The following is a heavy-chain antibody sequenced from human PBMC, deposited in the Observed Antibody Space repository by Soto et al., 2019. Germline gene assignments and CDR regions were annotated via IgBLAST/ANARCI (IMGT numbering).Heavy chain of an antibody. Sequence: SETLSLTCAVSGGSISSGGYSWSWIRQPPGKGLEWIGYIYHSGSTYYNPSLKSRVTISVDRSKNQFSLKLSSVTAADTAVYYCARSYGSGNYYGVPSNWFDPWGQGTLVTVSS. V-gene: IGHV4-30-2*01. CDR2: IYHSGST. CDR3: ARSYGSGNYYGVPSNWFDP. CDR1: GGSISSGGYS. D-gene: IGHD3-10*01. J-gene: IGHJ5*02.